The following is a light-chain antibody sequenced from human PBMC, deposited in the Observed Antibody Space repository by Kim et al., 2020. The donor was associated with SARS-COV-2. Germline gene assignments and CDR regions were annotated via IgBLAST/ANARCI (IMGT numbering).Light chain of an antibody. CDR1: TSDVGAYDY. CDR2: DVT. Sequence: GQSIIISCTGTTSDVGAYDYVSWYQQFPGNAPKLIIYDVTHRPSGVSDRFSGSKSGNTASLTISGLQADDEADYYCSSFTTTTARVFGGGTRVTVL. V-gene: IGLV2-14*03. CDR3: SSFTTTTARV. J-gene: IGLJ3*02.